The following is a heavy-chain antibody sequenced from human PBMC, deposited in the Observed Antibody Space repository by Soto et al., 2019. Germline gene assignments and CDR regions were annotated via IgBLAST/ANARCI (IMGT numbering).Heavy chain of an antibody. CDR1: GGSISSGGYS. Sequence: SSETLSLTCAVSGGSISSGGYSWSWIRQPPGKGLEWIGYIYHSGSTYYNPSLKSRVTISVDRSKNQFSLKLSSVTAADTAVYYSARDSPYYYSIGRKTDYFDYWGQGTLVTVSS. CDR3: ARDSPYYYSIGRKTDYFDY. J-gene: IGHJ4*02. CDR2: IYHSGST. D-gene: IGHD3-22*01. V-gene: IGHV4-30-2*01.